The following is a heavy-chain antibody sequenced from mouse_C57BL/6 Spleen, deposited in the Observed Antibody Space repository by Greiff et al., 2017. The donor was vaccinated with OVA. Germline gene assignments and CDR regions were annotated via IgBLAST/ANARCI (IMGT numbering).Heavy chain of an antibody. Sequence: VQLQQPGAELVMPGASVKLSCKASGYTFTSYWMHWVKQRPGQGLEWIGEIDPSDSYTNYNQKFKGKSTLTVDKSSSTAYMQLSSLTSEDSAVYYCAINGAYWGQGTLVTVSA. CDR3: AINGAY. V-gene: IGHV1-69*01. D-gene: IGHD1-1*01. CDR1: GYTFTSYW. CDR2: IDPSDSYT. J-gene: IGHJ3*01.